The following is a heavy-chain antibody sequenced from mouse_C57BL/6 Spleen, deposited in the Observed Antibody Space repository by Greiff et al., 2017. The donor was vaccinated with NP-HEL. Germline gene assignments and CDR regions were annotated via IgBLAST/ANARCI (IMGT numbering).Heavy chain of an antibody. V-gene: IGHV1-54*01. CDR1: GYAFTNYL. J-gene: IGHJ3*01. Sequence: QVQLKESGAELVRPGTSVKVSCKASGYAFTNYLIEWVKQRPGQGLEWIGVINPGSGGTNYNEKFKGKATLTADKSSSTAYMQLSSLTSEDSAVYFCARSSHDYDDWFAYWGQGTLVTVSA. CDR2: INPGSGGT. D-gene: IGHD2-4*01. CDR3: ARSSHDYDDWFAY.